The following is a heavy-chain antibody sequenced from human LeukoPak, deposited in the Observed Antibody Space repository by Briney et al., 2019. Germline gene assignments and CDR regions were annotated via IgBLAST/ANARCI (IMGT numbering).Heavy chain of an antibody. CDR3: AKGGDGYNYYFDY. Sequence: GGSLRLSCTASGFTFSDYAMSWVRQAPGKGLEWVSGISGSGGSIRYADSVKGRFIISRDNSKNTLYLQMNSLRAEDTAVCYCAKGGDGYNYYFDYWGQETLVTVSS. CDR2: ISGSGGSI. D-gene: IGHD5-24*01. V-gene: IGHV3-23*01. J-gene: IGHJ4*02. CDR1: GFTFSDYA.